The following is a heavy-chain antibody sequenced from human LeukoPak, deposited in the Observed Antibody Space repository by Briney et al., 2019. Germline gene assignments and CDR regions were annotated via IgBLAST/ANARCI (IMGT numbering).Heavy chain of an antibody. J-gene: IGHJ4*02. D-gene: IGHD2-2*01. CDR2: ISGSGGST. V-gene: IGHV3-23*01. CDR1: GFTFSSYA. Sequence: GGSLRLSCAASGFTFSSYAMSWVRQAPGEGLEWVSAISGSGGSTYYADSVKGRFTISRDNSKNTLYLQMNSLRAEDTAVYYCAKQESGTRYFDYWGQGTLVTVSS. CDR3: AKQESGTRYFDY.